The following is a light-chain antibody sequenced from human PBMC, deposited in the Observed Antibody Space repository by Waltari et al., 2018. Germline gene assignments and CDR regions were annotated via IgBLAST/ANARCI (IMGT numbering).Light chain of an antibody. V-gene: IGKV3-11*01. CDR2: DAS. Sequence: EIVLTQSPATLSLSPGERATLSCRASQSVSSYLAWYQQKPGQAPRLLIYDASNRAPGIPARFSGSGAGTDFTRTISSLEPEEFAVYYCQQRNNWRGITFGQGTRLEIK. CDR3: QQRNNWRGIT. J-gene: IGKJ5*01. CDR1: QSVSSY.